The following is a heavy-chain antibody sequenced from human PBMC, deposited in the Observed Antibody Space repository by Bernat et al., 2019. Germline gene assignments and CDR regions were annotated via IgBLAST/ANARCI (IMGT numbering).Heavy chain of an antibody. D-gene: IGHD2-2*01. CDR3: TTDEGDIVVVPAASYGMDV. V-gene: IGHV3-15*01. Sequence: EVQLVESGGGLVKPGGSLRLSCEASGFIFSDAWMSWVRQAPGKGLEWVGRIKSKTDGGTTDYAAPVKGRFTISRDDSKNTLYLQMNSLKTEDTAVYYCTTDEGDIVVVPAASYGMDVWGQGTTVTVSS. J-gene: IGHJ6*02. CDR2: IKSKTDGGTT. CDR1: GFIFSDAW.